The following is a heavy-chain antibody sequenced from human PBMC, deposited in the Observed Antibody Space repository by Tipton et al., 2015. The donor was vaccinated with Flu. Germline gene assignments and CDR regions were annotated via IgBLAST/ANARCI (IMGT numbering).Heavy chain of an antibody. J-gene: IGHJ4*02. V-gene: IGHV4-4*07. CDR3: ARGSGSGTYVIFDY. CDR2: IYTSGSA. Sequence: TLSLTCTVSGGSLSSFYWSWIRQPVGMGLEWIGRIYTSGSAKYNPSLKSRVTMSVDTSEQQFSLRLTSVTAADTAVYYCARGSGSGTYVIFDYWGPGTLVTVSS. D-gene: IGHD3-10*01. CDR1: GGSLSSFY.